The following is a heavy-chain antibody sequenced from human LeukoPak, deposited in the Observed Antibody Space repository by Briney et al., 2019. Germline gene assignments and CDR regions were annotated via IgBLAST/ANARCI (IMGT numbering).Heavy chain of an antibody. CDR3: ATALLPFVGEPHGAVVAATPYYGMDV. Sequence: ASVTVSCTVSGDTLTELSMHWVRQAPGKGLEWMGGFYPEDGATFYAPKFQGRVTMHEETPTDTAYMELSSVSSEDTAVYYCATALLPFVGEPHGAVVAATPYYGMDVWGQGTTVTVSS. CDR2: FYPEDGAT. D-gene: IGHD2-15*01. J-gene: IGHJ6*02. CDR1: GDTLTELS. V-gene: IGHV1-24*01.